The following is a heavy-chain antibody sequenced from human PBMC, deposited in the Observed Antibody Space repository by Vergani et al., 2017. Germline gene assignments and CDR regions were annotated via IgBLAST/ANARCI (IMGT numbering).Heavy chain of an antibody. V-gene: IGHV3-30*18. CDR2: ISYDGSNK. CDR1: GFTFSSYG. CDR3: AKEIYYYDSSGYLLFDY. J-gene: IGHJ4*02. D-gene: IGHD3-22*01. Sequence: QVQLVESGGGVVQPGRSLRLSCAASGFTFSSYGMHWVRQAPGKGLEWVADISYDGSNKYYADSVKGRFTISRDNSKNTLYLQMNSLRAEDTAVYYCAKEIYYYDSSGYLLFDYWGQGTLVTVSS.